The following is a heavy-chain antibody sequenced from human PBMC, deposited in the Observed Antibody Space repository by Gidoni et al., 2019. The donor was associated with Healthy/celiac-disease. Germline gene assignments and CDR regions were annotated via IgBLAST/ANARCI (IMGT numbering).Heavy chain of an antibody. CDR1: GFTFSSYA. D-gene: IGHD3-9*01. V-gene: IGHV3-23*01. Sequence: EVQLLESGGGLAQPGGSLRLSCAASGFTFSSYAMSWVRQAPGKGLEWVSAISGSGGSTYYADSVKGRFTISRDNSKNTLYLQMNSLRAEDTAVYYCAKGGSDILTGDYYYMDVWGKGTTVTVSS. CDR2: ISGSGGST. J-gene: IGHJ6*03. CDR3: AKGGSDILTGDYYYMDV.